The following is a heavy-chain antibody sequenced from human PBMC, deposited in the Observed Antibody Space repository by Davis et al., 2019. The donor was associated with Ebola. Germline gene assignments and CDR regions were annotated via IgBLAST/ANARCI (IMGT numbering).Heavy chain of an antibody. CDR3: QTTVVTRGYYYYGMDV. D-gene: IGHD4-23*01. V-gene: IGHV3-23*01. CDR1: GFTFSSYA. Sequence: GESLKISCAASGFTFSSYAMSWVRQAPGKGLEWVSAISGSGGSTYYADSVKGRFTISRDNSKNTLYLQMNSLRAEDTAVYYCQTTVVTRGYYYYGMDVWGQGTTVTVSS. J-gene: IGHJ6*02. CDR2: ISGSGGST.